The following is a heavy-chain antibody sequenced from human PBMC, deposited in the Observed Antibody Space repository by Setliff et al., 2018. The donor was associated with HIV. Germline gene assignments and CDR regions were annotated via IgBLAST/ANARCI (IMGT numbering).Heavy chain of an antibody. CDR2: ICHSGST. CDR3: AREAYGSGSYPSFGLDY. J-gene: IGHJ4*02. Sequence: SETLSLTCAVSGYSISSGYYWGWIRQPPGKGLEWIGSICHSGSTYYNPSLKSRVTISVDTSKNQFSLKLSSVTAADTAVYYCAREAYGSGSYPSFGLDYWGQGTLVTVSS. V-gene: IGHV4-38-2*01. D-gene: IGHD3-10*01. CDR1: GYSISSGYY.